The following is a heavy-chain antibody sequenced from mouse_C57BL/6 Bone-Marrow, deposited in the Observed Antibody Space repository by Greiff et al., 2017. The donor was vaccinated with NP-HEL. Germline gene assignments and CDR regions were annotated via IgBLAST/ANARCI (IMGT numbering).Heavy chain of an antibody. CDR2: IDPENGDT. J-gene: IGHJ4*01. CDR3: TTKTYYSNYVLYYYAMDY. Sequence: VQLKESGAELVRPGASVKLSCTASGFNIKDDYMHWVKQRPEQGLEWIGWIDPENGDTEYASKFQGKATITADTSSNTAYLQLSSLTSEDTAVYYCTTKTYYSNYVLYYYAMDYWGQGTSVTVSS. V-gene: IGHV14-4*01. D-gene: IGHD2-5*01. CDR1: GFNIKDDY.